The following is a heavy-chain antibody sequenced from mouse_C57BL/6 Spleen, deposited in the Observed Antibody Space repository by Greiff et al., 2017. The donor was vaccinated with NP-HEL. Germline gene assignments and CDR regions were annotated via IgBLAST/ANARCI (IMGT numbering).Heavy chain of an antibody. Sequence: EVQVVESGGGLVQPGGSLKLSCAASGFTFSDSGMAWVRQAPRKGPEWVAFLSNLAYSIYYADTVTGRFTISRENAQNTLYLEMSSLRSEDTAMYYCARQKNYYYAMDYWGQGTSVTVSS. CDR2: LSNLAYSI. V-gene: IGHV5-15*01. J-gene: IGHJ4*01. CDR3: ARQKNYYYAMDY. CDR1: GFTFSDSG.